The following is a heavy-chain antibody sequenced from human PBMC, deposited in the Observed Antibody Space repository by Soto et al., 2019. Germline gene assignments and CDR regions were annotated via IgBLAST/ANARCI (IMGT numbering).Heavy chain of an antibody. V-gene: IGHV1-46*01. CDR2: INPSAGTT. D-gene: IGHD2-15*01. Sequence: ASVNVSCKASGYTFTNYFMHCLRQAPGQGLEWMGIINPSAGTTRFAQKFQDRVTMTRDTSTSTLYMGLSSLRSDDTAVYYCARGPHIAVDHYKKYYFDYWGQGTQVTVSS. CDR1: GYTFTNYF. CDR3: ARGPHIAVDHYKKYYFDY. J-gene: IGHJ4*02.